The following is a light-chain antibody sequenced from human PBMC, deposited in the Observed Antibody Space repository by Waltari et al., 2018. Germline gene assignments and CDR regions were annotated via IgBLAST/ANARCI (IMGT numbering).Light chain of an antibody. CDR1: NLRTYY. CDR3: HSRDSSGDVL. J-gene: IGLJ2*01. CDR2: GKN. V-gene: IGLV3-19*01. Sequence: SSELTQDPAVSVALVQTVRITCQGDNLRTYYVSWFQQKPGQAPALVIYGKNNRPSGIPDRFSASSSGSTASLTIIGAQAEDEADYYCHSRDSSGDVLIGGGTKLTVL.